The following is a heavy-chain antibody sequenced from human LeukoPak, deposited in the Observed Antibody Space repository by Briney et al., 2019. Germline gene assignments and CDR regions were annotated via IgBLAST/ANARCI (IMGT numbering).Heavy chain of an antibody. D-gene: IGHD3-10*01. Sequence: SETLSLTCTVSGGSISSSSYYWGWIRQPPGKGLEWIGSVYGSGNTYYNPSLKSRVTISVDTSKNHFSLKVSSVTAADTAVYYCARPSGRNYYYYMDVWGKGTTVTVSS. CDR3: ARPSGRNYYYYMDV. CDR1: GGSISSSSYY. CDR2: VYGSGNT. J-gene: IGHJ6*03. V-gene: IGHV4-39*02.